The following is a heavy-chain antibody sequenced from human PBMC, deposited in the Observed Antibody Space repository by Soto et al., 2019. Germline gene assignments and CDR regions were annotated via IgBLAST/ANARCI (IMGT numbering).Heavy chain of an antibody. J-gene: IGHJ4*02. CDR3: AKESIWFGEHKTYYFDY. CDR2: ISGSGGST. D-gene: IGHD3-10*01. V-gene: IGHV3-23*01. Sequence: EVQLLESGGGLVQPGGSLRLSCAASGFTFSSYAMSWVRQAPGKGLEWVSAISGSGGSTYYADSVKGRFTISRDNSKNTLYLHMNSLRAEDTAVYYCAKESIWFGEHKTYYFDYWGQGTLVNVSS. CDR1: GFTFSSYA.